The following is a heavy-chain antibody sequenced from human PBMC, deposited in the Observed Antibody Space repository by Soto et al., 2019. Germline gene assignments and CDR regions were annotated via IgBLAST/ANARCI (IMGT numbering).Heavy chain of an antibody. CDR2: ISGSGGST. D-gene: IGHD6-13*01. J-gene: IGHJ6*02. CDR3: EKTIRSWFGGTDV. V-gene: IGHV3-23*01. Sequence: EVQLLESGGGLVQPGGSLRLSCAASGFTFSSYAMSWVRQAPGKGLEWVSAISGSGGSTYYADSVQGRFTISRDNAKNTLYLQMNSRRAEDTAVDYCEKTIRSWFGGTDVWGQGTTVTVSS. CDR1: GFTFSSYA.